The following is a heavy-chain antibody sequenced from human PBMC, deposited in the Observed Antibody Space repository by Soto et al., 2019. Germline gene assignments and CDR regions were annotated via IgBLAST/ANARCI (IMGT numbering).Heavy chain of an antibody. J-gene: IGHJ5*01. Sequence: QVQLVQSGAEVKKPGASVKVSCKTSGYTFTNHYLHWVRQAPGQGLEWMGWINPSSGDTNYAQKFQGRVTMTWDTSISTGYMDLSRLTSDETALYYCARERYTDYHVIDSWGPGTLVIVSS. CDR3: ARERYTDYHVIDS. D-gene: IGHD4-4*01. V-gene: IGHV1-2*02. CDR2: INPSSGDT. CDR1: GYTFTNHY.